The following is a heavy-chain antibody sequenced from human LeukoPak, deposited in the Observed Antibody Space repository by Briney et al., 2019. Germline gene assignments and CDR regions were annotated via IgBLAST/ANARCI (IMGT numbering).Heavy chain of an antibody. V-gene: IGHV3-33*01. CDR3: TTVIDSSSWDY. CDR2: IWYDGSNK. D-gene: IGHD6-13*01. Sequence: GGSLRLSCAASGFTFSSYGMHWVRQAPGKGLEWVAVIWYDGSNKYYADSVKGRFTISRDDSKNTLYLQMNSLKTEDTAVYYCTTVIDSSSWDYWGQGTLVTVSS. CDR1: GFTFSSYG. J-gene: IGHJ4*02.